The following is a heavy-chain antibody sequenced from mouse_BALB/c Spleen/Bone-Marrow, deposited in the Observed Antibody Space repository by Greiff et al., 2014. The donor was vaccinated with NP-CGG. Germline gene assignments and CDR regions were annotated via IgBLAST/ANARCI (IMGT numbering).Heavy chain of an antibody. D-gene: IGHD2-4*01. J-gene: IGHJ3*01. CDR3: ARHAYYDQTEVSFVY. V-gene: IGHV5-9-2*01. Sequence: DVQLVESGGALVKSGGSLKLSCAASGFTFNSYGMSWVRQTPEKRLEWVATISGGGSYTFYPDSVKGRFTIPRDNAKNNLYLQLSSLRSEDTALYYCARHAYYDQTEVSFVYWGQGTLVTVSA. CDR1: GFTFNSYG. CDR2: ISGGGSYT.